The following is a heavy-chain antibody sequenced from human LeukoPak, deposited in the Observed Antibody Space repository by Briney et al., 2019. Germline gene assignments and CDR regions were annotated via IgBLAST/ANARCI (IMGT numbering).Heavy chain of an antibody. CDR1: GGSISSYY. CDR2: IYTSGST. Sequence: SETLSLTCTVSGGSISSYYWSWIRQPAGKGLEWIGRIYTSGSTNYNPSLKSRVTMSVDTSKNQFSLKLSSVTAADTAVYYCARSGLLWFGELSAAFDIWGQGTMVTVSS. J-gene: IGHJ3*02. D-gene: IGHD3-10*01. V-gene: IGHV4-4*07. CDR3: ARSGLLWFGELSAAFDI.